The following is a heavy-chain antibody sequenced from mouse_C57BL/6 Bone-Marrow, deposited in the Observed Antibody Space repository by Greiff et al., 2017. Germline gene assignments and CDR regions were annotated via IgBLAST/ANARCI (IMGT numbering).Heavy chain of an antibody. CDR3: ARCYYGSSLFAY. V-gene: IGHV1-39*01. Sequence: VQLKESGPELVKPGASVKISCKASGYSFTDYNMNWVKQSNGKSLEWIGVINPNYGTTSYNQKFKGKATLTVDQSSRTAYMQLNSLTSEDSAVYYRARCYYGSSLFAYWGQGTLVTVSA. CDR1: GYSFTDYN. CDR2: INPNYGTT. J-gene: IGHJ3*01. D-gene: IGHD1-1*01.